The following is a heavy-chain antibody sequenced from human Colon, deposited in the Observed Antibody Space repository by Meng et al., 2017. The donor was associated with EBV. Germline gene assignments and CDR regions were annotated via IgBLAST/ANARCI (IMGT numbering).Heavy chain of an antibody. Sequence: QEQEAGPGLVNPSETLPSPCPVSGGSFSISHYYWGGFRQPPGKGLQWIGTIYHSGSTSYNPSLQSRVTMFVDTSKNQFSLMLTSVTATDTAVYYCARRRGGSGRDCWGQGTLVTVSS. V-gene: IGHV4-39*01. J-gene: IGHJ4*02. D-gene: IGHD3-10*01. CDR2: IYHSGST. CDR1: GGSFSISHYY. CDR3: ARRRGGSGRDC.